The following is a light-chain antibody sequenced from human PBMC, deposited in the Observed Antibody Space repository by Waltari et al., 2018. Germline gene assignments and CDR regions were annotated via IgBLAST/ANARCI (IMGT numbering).Light chain of an antibody. CDR3: CSYAGRNIYV. J-gene: IGLJ1*01. CDR1: SSYVGRYNL. CDR2: EGS. V-gene: IGLV2-23*01. Sequence: QSALTQPASVSGSPGQSVTLSCTGSSSYVGRYNLVPWYQQYPGKAPKLILYEGSKRPSGVSSRFSGSRSGNTASLTISGLQTEDEADYHCCSYAGRNIYVFGTGTKVTVL.